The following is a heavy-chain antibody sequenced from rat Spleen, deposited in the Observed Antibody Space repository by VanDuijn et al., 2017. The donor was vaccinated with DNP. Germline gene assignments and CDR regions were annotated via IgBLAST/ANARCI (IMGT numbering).Heavy chain of an antibody. J-gene: IGHJ2*01. CDR2: ITYGGGT. D-gene: IGHD1-1*01. V-gene: IGHV3-1*01. CDR1: GSSFSSNY. Sequence: EVQLQESGPGLVRPSQSLSLSCSVTGSSFSSNYWGWVRKFPGNKMEWMGYITYGGGTRYNPSLKSRISITRVTSKNQFFLHLNSVTTEDTATYYCARWVRYFDSWGQGVMVTVSS. CDR3: ARWVRYFDS.